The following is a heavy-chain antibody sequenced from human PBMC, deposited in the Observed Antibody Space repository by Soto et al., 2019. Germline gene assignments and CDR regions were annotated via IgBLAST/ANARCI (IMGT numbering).Heavy chain of an antibody. J-gene: IGHJ4*02. CDR3: AKDIGVTTTLFDY. V-gene: IGHV3-43*01. CDR2: ISWDGGST. CDR1: GFTFDDYT. D-gene: IGHD4-17*01. Sequence: GGSLRLSCAASGFTFDDYTMHWVRQAPGKGLEWVSLISWDGGSTYYADSVKGRFTISRDNSNNSLYLQMNSLRTEDTALYYCAKDIGVTTTLFDYWGQGTLVTVSS.